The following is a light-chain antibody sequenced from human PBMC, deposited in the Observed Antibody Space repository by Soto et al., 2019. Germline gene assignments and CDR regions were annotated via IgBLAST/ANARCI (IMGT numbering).Light chain of an antibody. V-gene: IGLV2-11*01. CDR3: SSYTSSSTWV. J-gene: IGLJ3*02. CDR1: SSDVGGYNY. Sequence: QSVLTQPRSVSGSPGQSVTISCTGTSSDVGGYNYVSWYQQHPGKAPHLMIYDVTRRPSGVPVRFSGSKSGNTASLTISGLQTEDEADYYCSSYTSSSTWVFGGGTKLTVL. CDR2: DVT.